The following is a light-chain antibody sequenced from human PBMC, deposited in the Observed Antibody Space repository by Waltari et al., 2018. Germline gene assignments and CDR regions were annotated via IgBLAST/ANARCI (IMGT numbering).Light chain of an antibody. CDR2: GAF. CDR1: QSVNTN. CDR3: QQYFDSPRHLT. V-gene: IGKV3-15*01. Sequence: EIVMTQSPVTLSVSPGERVTLSCRASQSVNTNLAWYQQKPGQAPRLLIFGAFTRAAGVPARFSGSGSGTNFTLTISSLQSEDFALYYCQQYFDSPRHLTFGGGTKVEFK. J-gene: IGKJ4*01.